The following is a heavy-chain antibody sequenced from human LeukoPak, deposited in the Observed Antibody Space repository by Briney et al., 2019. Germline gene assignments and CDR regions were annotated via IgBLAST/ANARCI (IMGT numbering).Heavy chain of an antibody. J-gene: IGHJ3*02. CDR2: ISWNSGSI. D-gene: IGHD3-22*01. CDR1: GFTFDDYA. Sequence: GRSLRLSCAASGFTFDDYAMHWVRQAPGKGLEWVSGISWNSGSIGYADSVKGRFTISRDNAKNSLYLQMNSLRAEDTALYYCAKGSYYDSSGYYLDAFDIWGQGTMVTVSP. CDR3: AKGSYYDSSGYYLDAFDI. V-gene: IGHV3-9*01.